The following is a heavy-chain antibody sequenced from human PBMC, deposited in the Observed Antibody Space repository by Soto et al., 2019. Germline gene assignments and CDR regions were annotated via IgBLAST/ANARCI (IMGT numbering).Heavy chain of an antibody. CDR3: ATSGLRRPHNPYKRRGLDV. CDR1: GGTFSNSL. D-gene: IGHD4-17*01. J-gene: IGHJ6*02. CDR2: IIPLLGTV. Sequence: HLVQSGAELKKPGSSVKVSCRASGGTFSNSLFNWVREAPGQGLEWMGGIIPLLGTVDYGERCQGRLTLTADKSTSTVFMELSTLRVEDTATYSCATSGLRRPHNPYKRRGLDVWGLGTTVLVSS. V-gene: IGHV1-69*06.